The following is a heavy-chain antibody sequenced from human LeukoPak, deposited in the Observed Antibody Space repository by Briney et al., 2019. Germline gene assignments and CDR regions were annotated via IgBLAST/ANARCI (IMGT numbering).Heavy chain of an antibody. Sequence: GWSRRLSCAASGFSFSTYAMSWVRPAPGKGLEYVAAISSNGGNTYYPNSMKGRFTISSDNSKDTLYLQMGSLRVEDMAVYYCARRDTSGYFSDYWGQGTLVTVSS. D-gene: IGHD6-19*01. CDR1: GFSFSTYA. CDR3: ARRDTSGYFSDY. V-gene: IGHV3-64*01. J-gene: IGHJ4*02. CDR2: ISSNGGNT.